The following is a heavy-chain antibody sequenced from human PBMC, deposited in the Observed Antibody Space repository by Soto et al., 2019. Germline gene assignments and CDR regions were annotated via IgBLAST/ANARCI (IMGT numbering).Heavy chain of an antibody. CDR3: ARLYYGSGSYYAYYYYGMDV. CDR1: GGSLTKYY. CDR2: IYYSGST. V-gene: IGHV4-59*05. Sequence: SETLSLTCTVSGGSLTKYYWSWIRQPAGKGLEWIGSIYYSGSTYYNPSLKSRVTISVDTSKNQFSLKLSSVTAADTAVYYCARLYYGSGSYYAYYYYGMDVWGQGTTVTVSS. D-gene: IGHD3-10*01. J-gene: IGHJ6*02.